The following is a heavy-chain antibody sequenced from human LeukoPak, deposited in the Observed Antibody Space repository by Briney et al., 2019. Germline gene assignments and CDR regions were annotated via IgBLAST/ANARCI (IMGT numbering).Heavy chain of an antibody. J-gene: IGHJ4*02. Sequence: QPGKSLRLSCAASASSPNNYAMHWVRQAPGKGLEWVAVIWHDGLNKFYADFLKGRFTISRDFSKNTVYLQMSGLTVEDTAVYYCAKAGQRSYAEAFDSWGQGTLVTVSS. D-gene: IGHD3-16*01. CDR3: AKAGQRSYAEAFDS. CDR1: ASSPNNYA. V-gene: IGHV3-33*06. CDR2: IWHDGLNK.